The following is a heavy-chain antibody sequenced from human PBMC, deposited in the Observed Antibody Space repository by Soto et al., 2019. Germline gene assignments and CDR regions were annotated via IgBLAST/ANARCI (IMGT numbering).Heavy chain of an antibody. CDR2: INPNSGGT. D-gene: IGHD3-22*01. CDR3: ARGPAGYYYDSSGYYLDEYYFDY. J-gene: IGHJ4*02. CDR1: GYTFTGYY. V-gene: IGHV1-2*02. Sequence: ASVKVSCKASGYTFTGYYMHWVRQAPGQGLEWMGWINPNSGGTNYAQKFQGRVTMTRDTSISTAYMELSRLRSDDTAVYYCARGPAGYYYDSSGYYLDEYYFDYWGQGTLVTVS.